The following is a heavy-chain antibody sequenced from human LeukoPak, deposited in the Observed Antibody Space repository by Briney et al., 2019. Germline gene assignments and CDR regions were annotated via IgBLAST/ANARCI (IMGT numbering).Heavy chain of an antibody. D-gene: IGHD5-18*01. V-gene: IGHV3-7*01. J-gene: IGHJ6*03. CDR2: IKQDGSEK. Sequence: GGSLRLSCAASGFTFSSYLMSWVRQAPGKGLEWVANIKQDGSEKYYVDSVKGRFTISRDNAKNSLYLQMNSLRAEDTAVYYCAREGYSYGFYYYYYYYMDVWGKGTTVTVSS. CDR3: AREGYSYGFYYYYYYYMDV. CDR1: GFTFSSYL.